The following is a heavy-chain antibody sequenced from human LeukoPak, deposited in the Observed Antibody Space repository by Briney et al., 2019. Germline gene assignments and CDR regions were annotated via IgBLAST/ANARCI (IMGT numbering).Heavy chain of an antibody. CDR2: INSNGGST. J-gene: IGHJ4*02. V-gene: IGHV3-64*02. Sequence: GGSLRLSCAASGFTFSTYAMHWVRQAPGKGLEYVSGINSNGGSTYYADSVKGRFTISRDNSKNTLYLQMGSLRAEDMAVYYCARSNTLVRGNDYWGQGTLVTVSS. D-gene: IGHD3-10*01. CDR3: ARSNTLVRGNDY. CDR1: GFTFSTYA.